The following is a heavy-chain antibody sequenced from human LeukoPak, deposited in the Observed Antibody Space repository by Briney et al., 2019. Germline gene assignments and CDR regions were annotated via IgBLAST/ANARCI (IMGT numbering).Heavy chain of an antibody. CDR2: IIPILGIA. D-gene: IGHD2-2*01. J-gene: IGHJ4*02. Sequence: SVKVSCKASGGTFSSYAISWVRQAPGQGLEWMGRIIPILGIANYAQKFQGRVTITADKSTSTAYMELSSLRSEDTAMYYCARQYCSSTSCYVHFDYWGQGTLVTVSS. CDR1: GGTFSSYA. CDR3: ARQYCSSTSCYVHFDY. V-gene: IGHV1-69*04.